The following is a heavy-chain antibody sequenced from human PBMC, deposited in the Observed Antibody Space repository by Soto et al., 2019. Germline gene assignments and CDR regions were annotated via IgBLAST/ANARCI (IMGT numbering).Heavy chain of an antibody. D-gene: IGHD4-4*01. V-gene: IGHV3-23*01. CDR2: ISGSGSST. J-gene: IGHJ4*02. Sequence: EVQLLESGGGLVQPGGSLRLSCAASGFTFSSYAMSWVRQAPGKGLEWVSTISGSGSSTYYADSVKGRFTISRDNSKNTLYLQMNSLRAEDTAIYYCSNRDNSNYGGFFDYWGLGSVVTVSS. CDR3: SNRDNSNYGGFFDY. CDR1: GFTFSSYA.